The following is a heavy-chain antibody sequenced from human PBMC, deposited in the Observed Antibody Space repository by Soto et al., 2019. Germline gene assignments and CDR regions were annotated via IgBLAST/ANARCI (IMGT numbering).Heavy chain of an antibody. CDR2: ISGSGGST. V-gene: IGHV3-23*01. Sequence: EVQLLESGGGLVEPGGSLRLSCAAAGFTFSSYAMSWVRQAPGKGLEWVSAISGSGGSTYYADSVKGRFTISRDNSENTLDLQMNSLRAEDTAVYYCAKDRPYGGNYDAFDIWGQGTTVTVSS. CDR1: GFTFSSYA. J-gene: IGHJ3*02. CDR3: AKDRPYGGNYDAFDI. D-gene: IGHD2-21*02.